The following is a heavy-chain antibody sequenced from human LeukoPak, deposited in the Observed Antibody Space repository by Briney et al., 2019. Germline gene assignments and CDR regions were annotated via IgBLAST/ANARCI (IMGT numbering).Heavy chain of an antibody. CDR1: GFTVSSNY. Sequence: GGSLRLSCAASGFTVSSNYMSWVRQAPGKGLEWVSVIYRGDSTYYADSVKARFTISRDNSKNTLYLKMNSLRAEDTAVYYCARDGNSGSYSLFDYWGQGTLVTVSS. J-gene: IGHJ4*02. CDR3: ARDGNSGSYSLFDY. CDR2: IYRGDST. V-gene: IGHV3-53*01. D-gene: IGHD1-26*01.